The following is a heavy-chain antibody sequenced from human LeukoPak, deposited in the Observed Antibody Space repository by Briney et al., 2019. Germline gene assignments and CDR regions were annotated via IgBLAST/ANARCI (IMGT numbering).Heavy chain of an antibody. D-gene: IGHD6-19*01. V-gene: IGHV4-59*12. Sequence: SETLSLTCTVSGGSISSSYWGWIRQPPGKGLEWIGFIYYSGSTNYNPSLKSRVTISVDTSKNQFSLKLSSVTAADTAVYYCARDSRQWLANNWFDPWGQGTLVTVSS. CDR3: ARDSRQWLANNWFDP. CDR1: GGSISSSY. CDR2: IYYSGST. J-gene: IGHJ5*02.